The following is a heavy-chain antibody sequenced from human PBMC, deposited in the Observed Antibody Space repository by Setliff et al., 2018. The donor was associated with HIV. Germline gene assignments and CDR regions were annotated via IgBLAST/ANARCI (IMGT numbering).Heavy chain of an antibody. D-gene: IGHD6-13*01. Sequence: PGGSLRLSCAASGFIFSSYAMTWVRQAPGKGLEWVSTIRGSGSGDTTHYADFVKGRFTISRDNSKNTVYLQMNSLRAEDMAIYYCAREDSSWYGSLDYWGQGTQVTVSS. CDR2: IRGSGSGDTT. J-gene: IGHJ4*02. CDR3: AREDSSWYGSLDY. CDR1: GFIFSSYA. V-gene: IGHV3-23*01.